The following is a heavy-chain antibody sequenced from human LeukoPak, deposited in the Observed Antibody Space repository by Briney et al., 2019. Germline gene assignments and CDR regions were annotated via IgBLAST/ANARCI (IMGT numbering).Heavy chain of an antibody. J-gene: IGHJ5*02. D-gene: IGHD6-13*01. CDR1: GGSISSYY. CDR3: ARGGYSNRHNWFDP. CDR2: IYTSGST. V-gene: IGHV4-4*07. Sequence: SETLSLTCSVSGGSISSYYWSWIRQPAGKGLEWIGRIYTSGSTNYNPSLKSRVTMSVDTSMNQFSLKLSSVTAADTAVYYCARGGYSNRHNWFDPWDQGTLVTVSS.